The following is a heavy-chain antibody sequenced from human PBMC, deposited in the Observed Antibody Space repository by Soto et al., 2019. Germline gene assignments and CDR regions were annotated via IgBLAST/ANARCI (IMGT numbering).Heavy chain of an antibody. J-gene: IGHJ4*02. Sequence: QVQLVESGGGVVQPGRYLRLSCTASGFTLSDYGMHWVRQAPGKGLEWVAVIWHDGGEKYYADSVTGRFTISRDNSKNTVHLQIDSLGTEDTALYYCARDPGRDSPIDYWGQGTLVTVSS. CDR3: ARDPGRDSPIDY. CDR2: IWHDGGEK. V-gene: IGHV3-33*01. CDR1: GFTLSDYG. D-gene: IGHD3-22*01.